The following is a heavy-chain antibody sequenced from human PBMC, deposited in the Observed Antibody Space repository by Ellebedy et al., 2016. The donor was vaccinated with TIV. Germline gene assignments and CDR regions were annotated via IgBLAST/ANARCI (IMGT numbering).Heavy chain of an antibody. J-gene: IGHJ4*02. Sequence: SVKVSCKASGGTFISYAIIWVRQAPGQGLEWMGGIIPVFGTANYAQKFQGRVTITADESTSTAYMELSSPTSEDTAVYFCASRYGTGWYFFDFWGQGTLVTVSS. CDR2: IIPVFGTA. D-gene: IGHD6-19*01. CDR3: ASRYGTGWYFFDF. V-gene: IGHV1-69*13. CDR1: GGTFISYA.